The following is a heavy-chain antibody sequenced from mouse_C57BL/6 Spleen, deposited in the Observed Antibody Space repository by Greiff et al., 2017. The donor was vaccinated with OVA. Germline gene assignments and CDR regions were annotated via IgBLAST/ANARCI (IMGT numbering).Heavy chain of an antibody. V-gene: IGHV1-59*01. J-gene: IGHJ3*01. CDR2: IDPSDSYT. D-gene: IGHD4-1*01. CDR1: GYTFTSYW. Sequence: QVQLQQPGAELVRPGTSVKLSCKASGYTFTSYWMHWVKQRPGQGLEWIGVIDPSDSYTNYNQKFKGKATLTVDTSSSTAYMQLSSLTSEDAAVYYCARRTGAWFADWGQGTLVTVSA. CDR3: ARRTGAWFAD.